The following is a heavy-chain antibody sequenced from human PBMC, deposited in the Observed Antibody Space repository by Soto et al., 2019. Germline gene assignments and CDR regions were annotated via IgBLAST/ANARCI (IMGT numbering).Heavy chain of an antibody. D-gene: IGHD6-13*01. CDR2: IYYSGST. J-gene: IGHJ5*02. V-gene: IGHV4-31*03. Sequence: SETLSLTCTVSGGSISSGGYYWSWIRQHPGKGLEWIGYIYYSGSTYYNPSLKSRVTISVDTSKNQFSLKLSSVAAADTAVYYCARGSSGYSSSWYGGNWFDPWGQGTLVTVSS. CDR1: GGSISSGGYY. CDR3: ARGSSGYSSSWYGGNWFDP.